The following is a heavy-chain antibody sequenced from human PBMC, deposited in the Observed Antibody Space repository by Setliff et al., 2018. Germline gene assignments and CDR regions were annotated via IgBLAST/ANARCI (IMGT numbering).Heavy chain of an antibody. J-gene: IGHJ4*02. CDR1: GSSIGSGSY. CDR3: ARESRYYYDNLGTLDY. Sequence: SCTVSGSSIGSGSYWAWIRQSPGKGLEWIGTIYYTGNTYYNPSLKSRVSISVDTSKNQFSLKLSSVTAADTAVYYCARESRYYYDNLGTLDYWGQGTLVTVSS. CDR2: IYYTGNT. D-gene: IGHD3-22*01. V-gene: IGHV4-38-2*02.